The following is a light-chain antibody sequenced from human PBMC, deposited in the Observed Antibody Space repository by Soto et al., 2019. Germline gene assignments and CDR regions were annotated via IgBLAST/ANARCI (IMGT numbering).Light chain of an antibody. J-gene: IGLJ7*01. CDR1: RSNIGSSN. CDR3: ASWHHSLSGAV. Sequence: QSVLTQPPSASGTPGQRVTISCSGSRSNIGSSNVYWYQQVPGTAPKLLIYKNNQRPSRVPDRFSGSQSGTSASLAISGLRSDDDADYYCASWHHSLSGAVFGAGTQLTVL. CDR2: KNN. V-gene: IGLV1-47*01.